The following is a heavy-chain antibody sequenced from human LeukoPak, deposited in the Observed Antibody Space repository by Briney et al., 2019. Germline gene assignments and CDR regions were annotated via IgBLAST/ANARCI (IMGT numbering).Heavy chain of an antibody. CDR2: ISGGGGST. CDR1: GFTFSSFA. CDR3: AKDMKVRGIMSIDY. D-gene: IGHD3-10*01. V-gene: IGHV3-23*01. J-gene: IGHJ4*02. Sequence: PGGSLRLSCAASGFTFSSFAMSRVRQAPGKGLEWVSTISGGGGSTYYADSVKGRFTISRDNSKNTVHLQMNSLRAEDTAIYYCAKDMKVRGIMSIDYWGQGTLVTVSS.